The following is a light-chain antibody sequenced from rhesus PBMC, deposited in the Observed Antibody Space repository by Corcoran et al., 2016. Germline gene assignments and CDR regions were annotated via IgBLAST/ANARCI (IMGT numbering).Light chain of an antibody. V-gene: IGKV1-69*01. Sequence: DIQMTQSPSSLSASVGDRVTITCRASQGITNWLAWYQQKPGKAPKLLLYRASNLETGVPSRFSGMGSGTDFTLTITSLQPEDIATYSCQQHNNFPGTFGRGTTVEIK. J-gene: IGKJ1*01. CDR3: QQHNNFPGT. CDR2: RAS. CDR1: QGITNW.